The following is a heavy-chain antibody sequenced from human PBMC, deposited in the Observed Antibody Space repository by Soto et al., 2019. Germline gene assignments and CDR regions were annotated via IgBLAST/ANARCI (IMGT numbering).Heavy chain of an antibody. Sequence: GGSRRLSCAASGFTFSGYYMSWIRQAPGKGLEWVSYISSSGSTIYYADSVKGRFTISRDNAKNSLYPQMNSLRAEDTAVYYCARDQIGYDFWSGYPAPDSWGQGTLLTISS. J-gene: IGHJ4*02. V-gene: IGHV3-11*01. CDR2: ISSSGSTI. CDR1: GFTFSGYY. D-gene: IGHD3-3*01. CDR3: ARDQIGYDFWSGYPAPDS.